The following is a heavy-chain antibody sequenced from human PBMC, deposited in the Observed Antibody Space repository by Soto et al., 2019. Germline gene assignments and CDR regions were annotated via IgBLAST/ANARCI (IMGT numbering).Heavy chain of an antibody. Sequence: QMQLVESGGGVVQPGRSLRLSCAASGFTFRSYGIHWFRQAPGKGLEWVALIWFDGSKKYYVDSVKGRFAVSRDNSKNTLYLQMNSLRGEDTAVYYCARDRLVPYGYGMDVWGQGTTVTVSS. CDR2: IWFDGSKK. J-gene: IGHJ6*02. D-gene: IGHD2-2*01. V-gene: IGHV3-33*01. CDR1: GFTFRSYG. CDR3: ARDRLVPYGYGMDV.